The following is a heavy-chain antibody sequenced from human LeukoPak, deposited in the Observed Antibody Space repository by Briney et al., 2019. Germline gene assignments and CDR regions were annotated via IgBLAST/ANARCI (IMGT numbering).Heavy chain of an antibody. CDR3: ATAMDWGSRWYFDL. D-gene: IGHD3/OR15-3a*01. V-gene: IGHV4-59*01. J-gene: IGHJ2*01. Sequence: PSETLSLTCTVSCGSISSYYWNWIRQPPGKGLEWLGYISYSGSTNYSPSLRSRVSMSLDTSKNQSSLRLNSVTAADTAVYYCATAMDWGSRWYFDLWGRGTLVTVSS. CDR1: CGSISSYY. CDR2: ISYSGST.